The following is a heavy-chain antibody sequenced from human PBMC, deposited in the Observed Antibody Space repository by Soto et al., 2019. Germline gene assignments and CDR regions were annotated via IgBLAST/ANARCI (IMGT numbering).Heavy chain of an antibody. J-gene: IGHJ3*02. D-gene: IGHD3-10*01. CDR1: GFTFSNYG. Sequence: QVHLVESGGGVVQPGRSLTLSCAASGFTFSNYGMHWVRQAPGKGLEWVAAISYDGSKKYYSDSVKGRFTISRDSSKNTVNLQMTSLTDEDTSVYYCAKDGQLAYGNAFDIWGQGTMVTVSS. CDR2: ISYDGSKK. V-gene: IGHV3-30*18. CDR3: AKDGQLAYGNAFDI.